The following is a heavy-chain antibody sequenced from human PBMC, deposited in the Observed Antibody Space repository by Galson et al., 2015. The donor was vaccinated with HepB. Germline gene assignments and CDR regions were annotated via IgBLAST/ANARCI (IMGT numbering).Heavy chain of an antibody. CDR1: GFVFRDYW. CDR3: VRQGDP. Sequence: PLRLSCAASGFVFRDYWMHWIRQAPGEGLMWVSRINSDGSITNYADSVKGRFTSSRDNTKNTLYLQMDSLRAEDTAVYYCVRQGDPWGQGIQVTVAS. V-gene: IGHV3-74*01. CDR2: INSDGSIT. J-gene: IGHJ5*02.